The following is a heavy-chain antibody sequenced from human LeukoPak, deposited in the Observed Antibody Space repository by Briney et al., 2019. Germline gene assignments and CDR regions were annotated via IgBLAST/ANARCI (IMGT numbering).Heavy chain of an antibody. Sequence: ASVKVSCKASGYTFTSYGISWVRQAPGQGLEWMGWISAYNGNTNYAQKLQGRVTMTTDTSTSTAYMELSSLRSEDTAVYYCARGLNTRGWFDPWGQGTLVTVSS. V-gene: IGHV1-18*01. CDR3: ARGLNTRGWFDP. J-gene: IGHJ5*02. CDR1: GYTFTSYG. D-gene: IGHD2-2*02. CDR2: ISAYNGNT.